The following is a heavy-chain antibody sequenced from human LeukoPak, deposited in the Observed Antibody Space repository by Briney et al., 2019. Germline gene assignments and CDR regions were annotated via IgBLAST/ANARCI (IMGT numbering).Heavy chain of an antibody. CDR3: ARLRDFYYNYMDV. Sequence: SETLSLTCTVSGGSISSGSYYWGWIRQPPGKGLEWIGSIYYSGSTYYNPSLKSRVTISVDTSKNQFPLKLSSVTAADTAVYYCARLRDFYYNYMDVWGKGTTVTISS. CDR2: IYYSGST. CDR1: GGSISSGSYY. V-gene: IGHV4-39*01. J-gene: IGHJ6*03.